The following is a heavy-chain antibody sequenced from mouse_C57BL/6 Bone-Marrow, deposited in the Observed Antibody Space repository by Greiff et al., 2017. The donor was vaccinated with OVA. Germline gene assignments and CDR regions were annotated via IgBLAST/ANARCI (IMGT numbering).Heavy chain of an antibody. CDR3: ARGGFAY. CDR1: GYSITSGYY. Sequence: VQLQQSGPGLVKPSQSLSLTCSVTGYSITSGYYWNWIRQSPGNKLEWMGYISYDGSNNYNPSLKNRISITRDTSKNQFFLKLNSVTTKDTATYYCARGGFAYWGQGTLVTVSA. CDR2: ISYDGSN. J-gene: IGHJ3*01. V-gene: IGHV3-6*01.